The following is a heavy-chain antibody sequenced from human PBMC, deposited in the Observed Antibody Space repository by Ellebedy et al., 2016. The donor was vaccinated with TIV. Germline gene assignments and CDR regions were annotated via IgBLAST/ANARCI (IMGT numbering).Heavy chain of an antibody. CDR1: GFSFRSYW. D-gene: IGHD4-17*01. CDR2: IYQDGGVQ. J-gene: IGHJ5*02. Sequence: PGGSLRLSCAASGFSFRSYWMSWVRPAPGKGLEWVANIYQDGGVQYYVDSVKGRFTISRDNADNSLFLQMNSLRAEDTAVYYCARRGSYGDYAVQINSWFDTWGRGTLVAVSS. CDR3: ARRGSYGDYAVQINSWFDT. V-gene: IGHV3-7*01.